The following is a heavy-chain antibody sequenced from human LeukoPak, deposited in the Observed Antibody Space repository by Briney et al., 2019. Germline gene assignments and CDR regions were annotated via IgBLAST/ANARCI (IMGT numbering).Heavy chain of an antibody. CDR2: IKEDGSEK. J-gene: IGHJ4*02. V-gene: IGHV3-7*01. CDR3: ARDDIATYVD. Sequence: PGGSLRLSCAASGFTFRRSWMSWVRQAPGKGLKWVANIKEDGSEKYYVDSVKGRFTISRDNGRNSLYLQMTSLRAEDTAVYYCARDDIATYVDWGQGTLVTVSS. CDR1: GFTFRRSW. D-gene: IGHD2-15*01.